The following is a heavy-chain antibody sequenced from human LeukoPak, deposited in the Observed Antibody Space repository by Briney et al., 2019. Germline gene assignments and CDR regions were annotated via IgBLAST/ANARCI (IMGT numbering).Heavy chain of an antibody. J-gene: IGHJ3*02. CDR1: AYSISRGYY. CDR3: AREEDTSGWLNAFDI. CDR2: IYHIGST. V-gene: IGHV4-38-2*02. D-gene: IGHD6-19*01. Sequence: SETLSLTCTVSAYSISRGYYWGWIRQPPGKGLEWIGSIYHIGSTYYNPSLKSRVTISVDTSKNQFSLKLSSVTAADTAVYYCAREEDTSGWLNAFDIWGQGTMGTVSS.